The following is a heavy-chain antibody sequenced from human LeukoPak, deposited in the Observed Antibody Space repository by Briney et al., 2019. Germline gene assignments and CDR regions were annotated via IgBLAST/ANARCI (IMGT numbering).Heavy chain of an antibody. J-gene: IGHJ4*02. CDR1: GFTFSSYA. CDR2: ISYDGSNK. Sequence: GGSLRLSCAASGFTFSSYAMHWVRQAPGKGLEWVAVISYDGSNKYYADSVKGRFTISRDNSKNTLYLQMNSLRAEDTAVYYCAPDRDSGSYYGFDYWGQGTLVTVSS. V-gene: IGHV3-30-3*01. D-gene: IGHD1-26*01. CDR3: APDRDSGSYYGFDY.